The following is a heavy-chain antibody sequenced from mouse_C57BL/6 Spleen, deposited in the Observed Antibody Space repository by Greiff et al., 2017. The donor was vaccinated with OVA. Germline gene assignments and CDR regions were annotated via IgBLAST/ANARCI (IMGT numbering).Heavy chain of an antibody. D-gene: IGHD5-5*01. CDR3: ARGYLPESAMDY. Sequence: QVQLQQPGAELVMPGASVKLSCKASGYTFTSYWMHWVKQRPGQGLEWIGEIDPSDSYTNYNQKFKGKSTLTVDKSSSTAYMQLSSLTSEDSAVYYCARGYLPESAMDYWGQGTSVTVSS. J-gene: IGHJ4*01. CDR1: GYTFTSYW. V-gene: IGHV1-69*01. CDR2: IDPSDSYT.